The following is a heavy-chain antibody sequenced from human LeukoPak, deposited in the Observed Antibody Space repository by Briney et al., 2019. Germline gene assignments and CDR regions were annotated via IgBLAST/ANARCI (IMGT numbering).Heavy chain of an antibody. J-gene: IGHJ4*02. CDR1: GGSISSYY. Sequence: SETLSLTCTVSGGSISSYYWSWIRQPPGKGLEWIGYIYYSGSTNYNPSLKSRVTISVDTSKNQFSLKLSSVTAADTAVYYCARGWGIAVAGIDYWGQGALVTVSS. D-gene: IGHD6-19*01. CDR2: IYYSGST. CDR3: ARGWGIAVAGIDY. V-gene: IGHV4-59*01.